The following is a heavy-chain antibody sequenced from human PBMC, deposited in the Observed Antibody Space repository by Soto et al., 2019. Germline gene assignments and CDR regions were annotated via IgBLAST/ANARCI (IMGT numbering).Heavy chain of an antibody. Sequence: QVQLVESGGGVVQPGRSLRLSCAASGFIFSSYSMHWVRQAPGKGLEWVAIISNDGSNKYYVDSVKGRVTISRDNSTNPLSLQMSGLRAEDTAVYYCARDQFLEAFDIWGQGTMVTVSS. J-gene: IGHJ3*02. CDR2: ISNDGSNK. V-gene: IGHV3-30-3*01. CDR1: GFIFSSYS. CDR3: ARDQFLEAFDI. D-gene: IGHD2-21*01.